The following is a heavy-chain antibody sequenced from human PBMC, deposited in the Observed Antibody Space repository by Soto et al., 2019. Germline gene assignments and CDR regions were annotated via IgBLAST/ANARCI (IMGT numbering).Heavy chain of an antibody. CDR1: GYTFTNYG. CDR2: ISTYNGDR. V-gene: IGHV1-18*01. Sequence: ASVKVSCKASGYTFTNYGISWVRQAPRKGLEWLGWISTYNGDRDFAQKVQGRVTMATDTSTTTAYMELRSLRSNDTAVYYCARSRAGGTWEQYPSFYFDYWGQGALVT. D-gene: IGHD1-26*01. J-gene: IGHJ4*02. CDR3: ARSRAGGTWEQYPSFYFDY.